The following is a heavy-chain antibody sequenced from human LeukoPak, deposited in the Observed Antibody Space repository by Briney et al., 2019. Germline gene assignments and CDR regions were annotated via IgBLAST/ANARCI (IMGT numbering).Heavy chain of an antibody. CDR2: IIPIFGTA. J-gene: IGHJ6*03. CDR1: GGTFSSYA. V-gene: IGHV1-69*13. D-gene: IGHD4-11*01. Sequence: SVKVSCKASGGTFSSYAISWVRQAPGQGLEWMGGIIPIFGTANYAQKFQGRVTITADESTSTAYMELSSLRSEDTAVYYCARVPDWATVSYYYYMDVWGKGTTVTVSS. CDR3: ARVPDWATVSYYYYMDV.